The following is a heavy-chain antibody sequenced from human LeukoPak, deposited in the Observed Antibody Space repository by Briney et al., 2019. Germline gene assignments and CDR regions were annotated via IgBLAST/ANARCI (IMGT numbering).Heavy chain of an antibody. CDR2: INPNSGGT. CDR3: ARELYHDYGYGMDV. CDR1: GYTFTGYY. Sequence: ASVKVSCKASGYTFTGYYMHWVRQAPGQGLEWMGWINPNSGGTNYAQKFQGRVTMTRDTSISTAYMELSRLRSDDTAVYYCARELYHDYGYGMDVWGQGTTVTVSS. D-gene: IGHD2-15*01. V-gene: IGHV1-2*02. J-gene: IGHJ6*02.